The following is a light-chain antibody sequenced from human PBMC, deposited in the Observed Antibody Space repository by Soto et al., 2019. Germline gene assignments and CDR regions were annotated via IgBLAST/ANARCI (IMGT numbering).Light chain of an antibody. CDR3: SSYTRSSTLV. J-gene: IGLJ2*01. V-gene: IGLV2-14*01. CDR1: SSDICRYNY. Sequence: QSALTQPASVSGSPGQSITVSCTGTSSDICRYNYVSWYQQYPGQAPKLVIYEVTHRPSGISNRFSASKSGNTASLPISVLQADDEADYYCSSYTRSSTLVFGGGTKLTVL. CDR2: EVT.